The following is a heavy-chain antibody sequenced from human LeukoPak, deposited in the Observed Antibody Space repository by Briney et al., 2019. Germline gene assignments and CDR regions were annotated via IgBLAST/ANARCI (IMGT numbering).Heavy chain of an antibody. CDR1: GGTFSSYA. D-gene: IGHD3-3*01. J-gene: IGHJ6*02. Sequence: ASVKVSCKASGGTFSSYAISWVRQAPGQGLEWMGGIIPIFGIANYAQKFQGRVTITADESTSTAYMELSSLRSEDTAVYYCARYFYDFWSGYFALSGMDVWGQGTTVTVSS. CDR2: IIPIFGIA. CDR3: ARYFYDFWSGYFALSGMDV. V-gene: IGHV1-69*13.